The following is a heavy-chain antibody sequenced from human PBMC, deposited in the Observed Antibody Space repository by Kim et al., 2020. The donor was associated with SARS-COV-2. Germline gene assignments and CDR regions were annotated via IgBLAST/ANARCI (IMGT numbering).Heavy chain of an antibody. CDR2: ISSSSSYI. CDR3: ARDKLDFWARDSTMVRGVISLTYYYGMNV. CDR1: GFTFSNYS. V-gene: IGHV3-21*01. J-gene: IGHJ6*02. Sequence: GGSLRLSCAASGFTFSNYSMNWVRQAPGKGLEWVSSISSSSSYIYYADSVKGRFTISRDNAKNSLYLQMNSLRAEYTAVYYCARDKLDFWARDSTMVRGVISLTYYYGMNVWGQGTTVTVFS. D-gene: IGHD3-10*01.